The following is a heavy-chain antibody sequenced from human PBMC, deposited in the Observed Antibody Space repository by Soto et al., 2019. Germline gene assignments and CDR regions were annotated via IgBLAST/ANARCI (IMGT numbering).Heavy chain of an antibody. CDR1: GGAISSSNW. CDR2: ICHSGGT. V-gene: IGHV4-4*02. Sequence: SETLSLTCAVSGGAISSSNWWSWVRQPPGKGLEWIGEICHSGGTNYDPSLKSRVTISVDKSKNQFSLKLSSVTAADTAVYYCASLSGYLVPLWGQGTLVTVSS. CDR3: ASLSGYLVPL. J-gene: IGHJ4*02. D-gene: IGHD3-22*01.